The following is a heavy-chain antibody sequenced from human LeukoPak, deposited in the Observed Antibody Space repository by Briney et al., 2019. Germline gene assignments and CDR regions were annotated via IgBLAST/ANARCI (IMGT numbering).Heavy chain of an antibody. CDR2: ISSSSSYI. CDR1: GFTFSSYS. V-gene: IGHV3-21*01. J-gene: IGHJ5*02. Sequence: AGGSLRLSCAASGFTFSSYSMNWVRQAPGKGLEWVSSISSSSSYIYYADSVKGRFTISRDNAKNSLYLQMNSLRAEDTAVYYCARDQQWIQLSTGWFDPWGQGTLVTVSS. CDR3: ARDQQWIQLSTGWFDP. D-gene: IGHD5-18*01.